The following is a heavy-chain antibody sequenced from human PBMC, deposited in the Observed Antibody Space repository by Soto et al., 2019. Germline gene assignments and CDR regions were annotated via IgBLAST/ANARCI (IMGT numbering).Heavy chain of an antibody. J-gene: IGHJ5*02. CDR3: AKKFTWFDP. Sequence: EVQLVETGGGLIQPGGSLRLSCAASGFTVSSNYMSWVRQAPGKGLEWVSVISGSGGSTYYADSVKGRFTISRDNSKNTLYLQMNSLRAEDTAVYYCAKKFTWFDPWGQGTLVTVSS. CDR2: ISGSGGST. V-gene: IGHV3-53*02. CDR1: GFTVSSNY.